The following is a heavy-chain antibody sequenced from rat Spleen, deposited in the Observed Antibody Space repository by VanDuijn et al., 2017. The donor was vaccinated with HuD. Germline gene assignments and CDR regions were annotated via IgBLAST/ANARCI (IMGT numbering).Heavy chain of an antibody. V-gene: IGHV5-29*01. J-gene: IGHJ2*01. D-gene: IGHD1-11*01. CDR1: GFTFSDYG. CDR3: AREGSYFDY. CDR2: ISSDGRRN. Sequence: EVQLVESGGGLVQPGRSLKLSCAASGFTFSDYGMAWVRQAPTKGLDWVATISSDGRRNYYRDSVKGRFTISRDNAENTLSLQMNTLRAEDTATYYCAREGSYFDYWGQGVMVTVSS.